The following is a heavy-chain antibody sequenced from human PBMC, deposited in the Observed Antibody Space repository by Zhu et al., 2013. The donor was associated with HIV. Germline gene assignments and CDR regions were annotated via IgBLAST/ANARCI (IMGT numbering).Heavy chain of an antibody. CDR2: ISAYNGNT. CDR3: ARDDVVVVPAAIRGTEFDP. CDR1: NYTYNTYN. Sequence: QVQVVQSGGEVKKPGASVKVSCKTSNYTYNTYNVTWVRQAPGQGLEWMGWISAYNGNTNYAQKLQGRVTMTTDTSTSTAYMELRSLRSDDTAVYYCARDDVVVVPAAIRGTEFDPWGQGTLVTVSS. J-gene: IGHJ5*02. D-gene: IGHD2-2*02. V-gene: IGHV1-18*01.